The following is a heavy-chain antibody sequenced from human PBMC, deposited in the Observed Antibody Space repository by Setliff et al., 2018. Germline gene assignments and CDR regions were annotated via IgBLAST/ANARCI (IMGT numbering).Heavy chain of an antibody. CDR2: IYPGDSDT. CDR1: GYSFTSYW. D-gene: IGHD3-3*01. CDR3: ARSRSNFWSGYFNWFDP. Sequence: GESLKISCKGSGYSFTSYWIGWVRQMPGKGLEWMGIIYPGDSDTRDSPSFQGQVTISADKSISTAYLQWSSLKASDTAMYYCARSRSNFWSGYFNWFDPWGQGTLVTVSS. V-gene: IGHV5-51*01. J-gene: IGHJ5*02.